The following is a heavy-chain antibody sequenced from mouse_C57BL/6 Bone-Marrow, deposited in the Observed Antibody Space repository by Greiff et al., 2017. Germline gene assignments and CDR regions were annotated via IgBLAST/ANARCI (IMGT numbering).Heavy chain of an antibody. D-gene: IGHD2-3*01. CDR2: IDPGNGDT. CDR1: GFTFTDDY. Sequence: VQLQQPGAELVRPGASVKLSCTASGFTFTDDYMPWVKPRPEQGLEWIGWIDPGNGDTEYDSKFQGKATITAETASNTSYMQLSSLTSEDTAVYYCTTEDYDGSSWFAYWGQGTMVTVSA. J-gene: IGHJ3*01. CDR3: TTEDYDGSSWFAY. V-gene: IGHV14-4*01.